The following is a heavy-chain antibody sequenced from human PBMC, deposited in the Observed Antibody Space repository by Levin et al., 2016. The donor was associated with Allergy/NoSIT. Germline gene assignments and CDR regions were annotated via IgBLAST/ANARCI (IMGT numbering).Heavy chain of an antibody. J-gene: IGHJ4*02. V-gene: IGHV4-59*08. Sequence: SETLSLTCTVSGGSISRFYWSWIRQPPGKGLEWIGYIFHTGGTHFNPSLRGRATISVDTSRDQFSLKLNSVTAADTAVYYCARHRLDSGYDARSFFYWGQGALVTVSS. D-gene: IGHD5-12*01. CDR1: GGSISRFY. CDR2: IFHTGGT. CDR3: ARHRLDSGYDARSFFY.